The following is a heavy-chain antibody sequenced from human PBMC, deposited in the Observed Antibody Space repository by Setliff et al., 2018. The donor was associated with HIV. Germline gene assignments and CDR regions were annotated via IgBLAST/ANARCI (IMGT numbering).Heavy chain of an antibody. Sequence: PGGSLRLSCAASGFTFSSYWMSWVRQAPGKGLEWVASIKQDGSEKYYMDSVKGRFTISRDNAKNALYLQMNSLRAEDTAVYFCARFSGGSRRGFDPWGQGTLVTVSS. V-gene: IGHV3-7*01. CDR1: GFTFSSYW. CDR3: ARFSGGSRRGFDP. CDR2: IKQDGSEK. D-gene: IGHD2-15*01. J-gene: IGHJ5*02.